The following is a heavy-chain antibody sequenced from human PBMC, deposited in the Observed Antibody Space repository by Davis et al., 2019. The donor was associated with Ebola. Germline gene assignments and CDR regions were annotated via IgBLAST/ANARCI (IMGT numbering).Heavy chain of an antibody. V-gene: IGHV4-59*01. CDR1: GGIFSSYY. D-gene: IGHD3-3*01. J-gene: IGHJ6*02. CDR3: ARARFGVVSNYYYYYGMDV. CDR2: IYYSGST. Sequence: ESLKISCTVSGGIFSSYYWSWIWQPPGKGLELIGYIYYSGSTNYNPSLKSRVTISVDTSKNQFSLKLSSVTAADTAVYYCARARFGVVSNYYYYYGMDVWGQGTTVTVSS.